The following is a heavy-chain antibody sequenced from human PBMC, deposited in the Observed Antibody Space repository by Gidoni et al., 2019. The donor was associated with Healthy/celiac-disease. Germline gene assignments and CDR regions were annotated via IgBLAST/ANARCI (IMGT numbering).Heavy chain of an antibody. CDR3: AKDRSSGWSVDV. V-gene: IGHV3-30*18. CDR2: ISYDGSNK. CDR1: GFPFSSYG. D-gene: IGHD6-19*01. J-gene: IGHJ6*02. Sequence: QVQLVESGGCVVQPVRYLRLSCAASGFPFSSYGMHWVRQAPGKGLEWVAGISYDGSNKYYADSVKGRFTISRDNSKNTLYLQRNSLRAEDTAVYYCAKDRSSGWSVDVWGQGTTVTVSS.